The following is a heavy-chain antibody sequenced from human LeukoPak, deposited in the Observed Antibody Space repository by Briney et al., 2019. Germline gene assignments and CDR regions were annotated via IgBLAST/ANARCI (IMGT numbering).Heavy chain of an antibody. V-gene: IGHV3-21*01. CDR2: ISETSIYI. Sequence: GGSLRLSCAGSGFTFSSYTMNWVRHAPGKGLEWVSSISETSIYINYADSVKGRFTISRDNAKYSLYLQMTSLRAEDTAVYYCARSCYDSSGYPHSDLDYWGQGTLVTVSS. J-gene: IGHJ4*02. CDR3: ARSCYDSSGYPHSDLDY. D-gene: IGHD3-22*01. CDR1: GFTFSSYT.